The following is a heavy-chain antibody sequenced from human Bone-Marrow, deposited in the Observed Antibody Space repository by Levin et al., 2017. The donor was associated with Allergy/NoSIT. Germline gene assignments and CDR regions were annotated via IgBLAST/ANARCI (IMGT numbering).Heavy chain of an antibody. D-gene: IGHD2-2*02. CDR1: GGSISSYY. CDR2: IYTSGST. J-gene: IGHJ6*02. CDR3: ARDRGYCSSTSCYIYYYYGMDV. V-gene: IGHV4-4*07. Sequence: SETLSLTCTVSGGSISSYYWSWIRQPAGKGLEWIGRIYTSGSTNYNPSLKSRVTMSVDTSKNQFSLKLSSVTAADTAVYYCARDRGYCSSTSCYIYYYYGMDVWGQGTTVTVSS.